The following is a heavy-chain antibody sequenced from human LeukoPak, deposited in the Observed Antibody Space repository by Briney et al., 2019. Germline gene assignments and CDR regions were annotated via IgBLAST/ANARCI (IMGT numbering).Heavy chain of an antibody. D-gene: IGHD6-19*01. CDR2: IYYSGST. Sequence: PSETLSLTCTVSGGSISSYYWSWIRQPPGKGLEWIGYIYYSGSTNYNPSLKSRVTISVDTSKNQFSLKLSSVTAADTAVYYCARGAVAGISYNWFDPWGQGTLVTVSS. J-gene: IGHJ5*02. V-gene: IGHV4-59*01. CDR3: ARGAVAGISYNWFDP. CDR1: GGSISSYY.